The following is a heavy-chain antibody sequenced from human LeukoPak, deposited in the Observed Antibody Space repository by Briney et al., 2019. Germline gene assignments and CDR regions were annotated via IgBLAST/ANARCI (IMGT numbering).Heavy chain of an antibody. D-gene: IGHD3-10*01. CDR3: ARDLWFGEGLDP. V-gene: IGHV3-21*01. CDR2: ISSSSSYI. CDR1: GFTFSSYS. Sequence: GGSLRLFCAASGFTFSSYSMNWVRQAPGKGLEWVSSISSSSSYIYYADSVKGRFTISRDNAKNSLYLQMNSLRAEDTAVYYCARDLWFGEGLDPWGQGTLVTVSS. J-gene: IGHJ5*02.